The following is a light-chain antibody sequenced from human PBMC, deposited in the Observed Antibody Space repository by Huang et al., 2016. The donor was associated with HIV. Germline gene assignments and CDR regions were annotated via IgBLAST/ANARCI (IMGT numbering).Light chain of an antibody. CDR1: QSVSSN. CDR3: QQYNNWPPIT. J-gene: IGKJ5*01. CDR2: GAS. V-gene: IGKV3-15*01. Sequence: EIVMTQSPATLSVSPGDRATLSCRASQSVSSNLAWYQQKPGQAPTLLIYGASTRATGIPARFSGSGAGTEFTLTISILQSEDFAVYYCQQYNNWPPITFGQGTRLEIK.